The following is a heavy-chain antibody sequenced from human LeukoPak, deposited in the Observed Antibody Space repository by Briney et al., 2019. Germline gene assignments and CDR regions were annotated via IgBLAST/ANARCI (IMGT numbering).Heavy chain of an antibody. CDR2: IWYDGSNK. CDR1: GFTFSSYG. D-gene: IGHD3-22*01. V-gene: IGHV3-33*01. CDR3: VREQYYYDSSGYYRRYYFDY. Sequence: PGRSLRLSCAASGFTFSSYGMHWVRQAPGKGLEWVAVIWYDGSNKYYADSVKGRFTISRDNSKNTLYLQMNSLRAEDTAVYYCVREQYYYDSSGYYRRYYFDYWGQGTLVTVSS. J-gene: IGHJ4*02.